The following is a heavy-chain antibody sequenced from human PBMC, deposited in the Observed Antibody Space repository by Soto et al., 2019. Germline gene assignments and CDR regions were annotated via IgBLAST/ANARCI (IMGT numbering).Heavy chain of an antibody. CDR3: ARGWHHGWHFGY. V-gene: IGHV3-48*03. Sequence: ESGGGLVQPGGSLRLSCEGSGFTFRNDEMNWVRQSPGKGPEWIAYIQDRGSPTYYADSVKDRFTISRDNAKNSLYLQMTRLTVEDTGVYYCARGWHHGWHFGYWGQGALVTVSS. D-gene: IGHD6-19*01. CDR1: GFTFRNDE. J-gene: IGHJ4*02. CDR2: IQDRGSPT.